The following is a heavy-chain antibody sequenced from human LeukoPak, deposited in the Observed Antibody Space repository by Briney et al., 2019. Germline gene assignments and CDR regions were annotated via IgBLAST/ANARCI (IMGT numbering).Heavy chain of an antibody. Sequence: SETLSLTCAVYGGSFSGYYWSWIRQPPGKGLEWIGEIIHSGSTNYNPSLKSRVTLSVDTSKNQFSLKVSSVTAADTGVYYCARAYGAKYSFDSWGQGTMVTVSS. V-gene: IGHV4-34*12. J-gene: IGHJ4*02. D-gene: IGHD4-23*01. CDR1: GGSFSGYY. CDR2: IIHSGST. CDR3: ARAYGAKYSFDS.